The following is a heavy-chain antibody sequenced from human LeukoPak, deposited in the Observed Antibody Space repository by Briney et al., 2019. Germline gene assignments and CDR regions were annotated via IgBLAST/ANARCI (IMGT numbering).Heavy chain of an antibody. J-gene: IGHJ4*02. D-gene: IGHD3-22*01. CDR1: GGSFSGYY. CDR2: INDSGST. Sequence: SETLSLTCAVYGGSFSGYYWSWIRQPPGKGLEWIGEINDSGSTSCSPSLKSRVSISVDTSKNQFSLKLSSVTAADTAVYYCARVIDYDISGYYLDYWGQGNRVTVSS. CDR3: ARVIDYDISGYYLDY. V-gene: IGHV4-34*01.